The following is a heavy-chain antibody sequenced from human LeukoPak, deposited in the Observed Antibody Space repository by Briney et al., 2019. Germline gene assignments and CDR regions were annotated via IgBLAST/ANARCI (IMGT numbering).Heavy chain of an antibody. CDR2: ISGSGGST. Sequence: GGSLRLSCAASGFTFSSYAMSWVRQAPGKGLEWVSAISGSGGSTYYADSVKGRFTISRDNSKNTLYLQMNSLRAEDTAVYYCAKPPHIVVVVASYYFDYWGQGTLVTVSS. J-gene: IGHJ4*02. CDR1: GFTFSSYA. CDR3: AKPPHIVVVVASYYFDY. D-gene: IGHD2-15*01. V-gene: IGHV3-23*01.